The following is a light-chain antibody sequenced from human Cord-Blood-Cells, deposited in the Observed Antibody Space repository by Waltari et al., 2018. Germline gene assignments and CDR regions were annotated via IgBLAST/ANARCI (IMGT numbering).Light chain of an antibody. CDR2: RNN. V-gene: IGLV1-47*01. CDR3: AAWDDSLSGWV. CDR1: SPTIGSNY. J-gene: IGLJ3*02. Sequence: QSVLTQPPSASGTHGQRVTISCSGSSPTIGSNYLYWYQQLPGTAPKLLIYRNNQRPSGVPDRFSGAKSGTSASLAISGLRSEDEADYYCAAWDDSLSGWVFGGGTKLTVL.